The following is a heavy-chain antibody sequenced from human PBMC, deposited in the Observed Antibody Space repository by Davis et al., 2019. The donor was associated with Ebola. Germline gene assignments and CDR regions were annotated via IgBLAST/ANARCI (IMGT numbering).Heavy chain of an antibody. D-gene: IGHD6-19*01. J-gene: IGHJ6*02. Sequence: GGSLRLSCAASGFTFSSYAMHWVRQAPGKGLEWVAVISYDGSNKYYADSVKGRFTISRDNSKNSLYLQMNSLRAEDTAVYYCARDRAPRQQWLVLSGIDVWGQGTTVTVSS. CDR1: GFTFSSYA. CDR2: ISYDGSNK. CDR3: ARDRAPRQQWLVLSGIDV. V-gene: IGHV3-30*04.